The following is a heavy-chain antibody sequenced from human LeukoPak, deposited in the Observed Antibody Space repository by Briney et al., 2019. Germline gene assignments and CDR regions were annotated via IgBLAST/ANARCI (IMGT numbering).Heavy chain of an antibody. CDR1: GYSISSGYY. V-gene: IGHV4-38-2*02. D-gene: IGHD5-18*01. J-gene: IGHJ4*02. CDR2: IYPSGST. Sequence: SETLSLTCTVSGYSISSGYYWGWIRQPPGKGLEWIGSIYPSGSTYYSPSLKSRVTISVDTSKNQFSLKLSSVTAADTAVYYCAREDTPMIIPFDYWGQGTLVTVSS. CDR3: AREDTPMIIPFDY.